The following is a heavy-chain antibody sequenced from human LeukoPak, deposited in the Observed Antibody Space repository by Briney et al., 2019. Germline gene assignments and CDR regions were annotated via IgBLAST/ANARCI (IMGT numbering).Heavy chain of an antibody. CDR1: GYTFTSYG. J-gene: IGHJ4*02. V-gene: IGHV1-18*01. CDR2: ISAYNGNT. D-gene: IGHD5-18*01. CDR3: ARASRLPSGYSYGYPNFDY. Sequence: ASVKVSCKASGYTFTSYGISWVRQAPGQGLEWMGRISAYNGNTNYAQKLQGRVTMTTDTSTSTAYMELRSLRSDDTAVYYCARASRLPSGYSYGYPNFDYWGQGTLVTVSS.